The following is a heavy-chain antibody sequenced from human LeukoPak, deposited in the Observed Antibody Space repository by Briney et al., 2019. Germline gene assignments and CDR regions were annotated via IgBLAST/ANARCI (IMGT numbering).Heavy chain of an antibody. D-gene: IGHD3-3*01. V-gene: IGHV4-34*01. CDR3: ARIGEVVSIFDY. CDR1: GGSFSGYY. CDR2: INHSGST. J-gene: IGHJ4*02. Sequence: SETLSLTCAVYGGSFSGYYWSWIRQPPGKGLEWIGEINHSGSTNYNPSLKSRVTISVDTSKNQFSLKLSSVTAADTAVYYCARIGEVVSIFDYWGQGTLVTVSS.